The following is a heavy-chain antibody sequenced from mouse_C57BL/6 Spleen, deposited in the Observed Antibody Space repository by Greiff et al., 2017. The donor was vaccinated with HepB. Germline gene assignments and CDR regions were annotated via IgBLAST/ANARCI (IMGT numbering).Heavy chain of an antibody. CDR2: IRLKSDNYAT. Sequence: EVKVEESGGGLVQPGGSMKLSCVASGFTFSNYWMNWVRQSPEKGLEWVAQIRLKSDNYATHYAESVKGRFTISRDDSKSSVYLQMNNLRAEVTGIYYCTVVCYWGQGTTLTVSS. V-gene: IGHV6-3*01. CDR1: GFTFSNYW. CDR3: TVVCY. J-gene: IGHJ2*01.